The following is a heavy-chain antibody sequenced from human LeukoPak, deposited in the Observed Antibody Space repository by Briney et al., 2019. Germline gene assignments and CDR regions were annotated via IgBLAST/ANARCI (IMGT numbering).Heavy chain of an antibody. CDR2: INTNTGNP. CDR3: ARDVVVVAARGSDAFDI. V-gene: IGHV7-4-1*02. Sequence: GASVKVSCKASGYTFTSYAMNWVRQAPGQGLEWMGWINTNTGNPTYAQGFTGRFVFSLDTSVSTAYLQISSLKAEDTAVYYCARDVVVVAARGSDAFDIWGQGTMVTVSS. D-gene: IGHD2-15*01. J-gene: IGHJ3*02. CDR1: GYTFTSYA.